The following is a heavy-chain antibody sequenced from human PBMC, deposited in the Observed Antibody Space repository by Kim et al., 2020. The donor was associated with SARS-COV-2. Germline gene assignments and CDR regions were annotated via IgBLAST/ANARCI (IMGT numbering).Heavy chain of an antibody. CDR1: GFRFGSYS. CDR2: ISGSSDAI. V-gene: IGHV3-48*02. J-gene: IGHJ1*01. CDR3: AGFIGACIAGCCYLEY. D-gene: IGHD3-10*01. Sequence: GGSLRLSCAGSGFRFGSYSMNWVRQAPGKGPEWVSYISGSSDAIYYADSVKGRFTICRVNAKSSMFLQMDSLRNEGTAVYYCAGFIGACIAGCCYLEY.